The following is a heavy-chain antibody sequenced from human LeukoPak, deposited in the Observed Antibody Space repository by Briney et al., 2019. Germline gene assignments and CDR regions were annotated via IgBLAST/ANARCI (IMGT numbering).Heavy chain of an antibody. J-gene: IGHJ4*02. Sequence: GGSLRLSCAASGFTFSSYAMHWVRQAPGKGLKYVSAISNNGGSTYYANSVKGRFTISRDNSKNTLYLQMGSLRAEDMAVYYCARGMSSCWDGANDYWGQGTLVTVSS. CDR3: ARGMSSCWDGANDY. CDR2: ISNNGGST. D-gene: IGHD6-19*01. V-gene: IGHV3-64*01. CDR1: GFTFSSYA.